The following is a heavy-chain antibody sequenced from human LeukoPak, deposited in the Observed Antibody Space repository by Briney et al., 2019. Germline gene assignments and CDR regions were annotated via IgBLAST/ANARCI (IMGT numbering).Heavy chain of an antibody. CDR2: IYYSGST. CDR1: GGSISSSSYY. Sequence: PSETLSLTCTVSGGSISSSSYYWGWIRRPPGKGLEWIGSIYYSGSTYYNRSLKSRVTISVDTSKNQFSLKLSSVTAADTAVYYCARSLMTLSDAFDIWGQGTMVTVSS. D-gene: IGHD2/OR15-2a*01. CDR3: ARSLMTLSDAFDI. J-gene: IGHJ3*02. V-gene: IGHV4-39*01.